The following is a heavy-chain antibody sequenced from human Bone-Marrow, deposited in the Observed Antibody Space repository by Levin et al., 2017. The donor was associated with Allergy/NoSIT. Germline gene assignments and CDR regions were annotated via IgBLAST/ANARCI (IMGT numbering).Heavy chain of an antibody. D-gene: IGHD3-10*01. CDR2: ISDSGSPE. V-gene: IGHV3-11*01. J-gene: IGHJ4*02. CDR1: GFIFSDYY. CDR3: ARAFYYGSGREGL. Sequence: PGGSLRLSCAASGFIFSDYYMSWIRQAPGKGLEWLSGISDSGSPEFYAVSVRGRCTISRDNAKKTLFLQLDNLRAEDTAVYYCARAFYYGSGREGLWGQGTLVTVSS.